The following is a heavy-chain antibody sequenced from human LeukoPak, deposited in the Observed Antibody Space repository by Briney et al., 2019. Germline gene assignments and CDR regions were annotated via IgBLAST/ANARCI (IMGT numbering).Heavy chain of an antibody. D-gene: IGHD3-9*01. CDR3: ARLRYFDWSFDY. Sequence: TSETLSLTCAVSGGYISSSKWWSWVRQPPGKGLEWIGEIYHSGSTNYNPSLKSRVNITVDKSKNQFSLKLSSVTAADTAVYYCARLRYFDWSFDYWGQGTLVTVSS. CDR2: IYHSGST. CDR1: GGYISSSKW. J-gene: IGHJ4*02. V-gene: IGHV4-4*02.